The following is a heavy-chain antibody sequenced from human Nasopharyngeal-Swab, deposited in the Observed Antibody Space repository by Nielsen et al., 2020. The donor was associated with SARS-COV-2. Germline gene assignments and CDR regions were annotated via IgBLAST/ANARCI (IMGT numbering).Heavy chain of an antibody. V-gene: IGHV4-30-4*01. CDR1: GGSISSGDYS. J-gene: IGHJ4*02. Sequence: LRLSCTVSGGSISSGDYSWSWIRQPPGKGLEWIGYIYYSGSTYYNPSLKSRVTISADTSKNQFSLKLSSVTAADTAVYYCARDWELLGFDYWGQGTLVTVSS. D-gene: IGHD1-26*01. CDR2: IYYSGST. CDR3: ARDWELLGFDY.